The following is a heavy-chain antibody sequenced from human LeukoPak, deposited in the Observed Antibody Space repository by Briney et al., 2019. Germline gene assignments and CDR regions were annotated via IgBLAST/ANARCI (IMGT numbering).Heavy chain of an antibody. D-gene: IGHD1-7*01. CDR1: GSTFSAYS. Sequence: HSGGSLRLSCAVSGSTFSAYSMNWVRQAPGKGLEWVSYISSSSSTIYYADSVKGRFTISRDKAKNSLNLQMNSLRAEDTAVYYCVRNFQGMDVWGQGTTVTVSS. CDR2: ISSSSSTI. V-gene: IGHV3-48*01. CDR3: VRNFQGMDV. J-gene: IGHJ6*02.